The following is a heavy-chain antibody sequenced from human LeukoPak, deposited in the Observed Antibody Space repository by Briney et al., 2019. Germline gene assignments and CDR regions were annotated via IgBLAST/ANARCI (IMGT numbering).Heavy chain of an antibody. Sequence: SGGSLRLSCAASGFTFSSYSMNWVRQAPGKGLEWVSSISSSSSYIYYADSVKGRFTISRDNAKNSLYLQMNSLRAEHTAVYYCARDSSPHYYYMDVWGKGTPVTVSS. CDR1: GFTFSSYS. J-gene: IGHJ6*03. CDR2: ISSSSSYI. D-gene: IGHD2-2*01. CDR3: ARDSSPHYYYMDV. V-gene: IGHV3-21*01.